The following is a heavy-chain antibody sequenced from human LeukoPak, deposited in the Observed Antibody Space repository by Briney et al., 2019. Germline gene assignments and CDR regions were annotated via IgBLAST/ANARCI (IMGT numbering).Heavy chain of an antibody. Sequence: PSETLSLTCTVSGGSISSGDYYWSWIRQPPGKGLEWIGYIYYSGSTNYNPSLKSRVTISVDTSKNQFSLKLSSVTAADTAVYYCARHEGYGTSFDYWGQGTLVTVSS. CDR2: IYYSGST. J-gene: IGHJ4*02. V-gene: IGHV4-30-4*01. D-gene: IGHD5-18*01. CDR3: ARHEGYGTSFDY. CDR1: GGSISSGDYY.